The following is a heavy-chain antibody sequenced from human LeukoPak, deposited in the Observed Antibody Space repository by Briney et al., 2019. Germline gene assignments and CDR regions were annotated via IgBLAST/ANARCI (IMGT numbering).Heavy chain of an antibody. Sequence: SVKGSCKASGGTFSSYAISWVRQAPGQGLEWMGSIIPIFGIANYAQKCQGRVTITADKSTSTAYMELSSLRSEDTALYYCVHIVVVPAAIGDYYYYGMDVWGQGTTVTVSS. CDR3: VHIVVVPAAIGDYYYYGMDV. V-gene: IGHV1-69*04. CDR1: GGTFSSYA. D-gene: IGHD2-2*01. J-gene: IGHJ6*02. CDR2: IIPIFGIA.